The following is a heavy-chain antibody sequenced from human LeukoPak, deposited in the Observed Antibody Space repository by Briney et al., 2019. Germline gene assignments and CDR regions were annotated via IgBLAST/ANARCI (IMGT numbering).Heavy chain of an antibody. V-gene: IGHV3-33*01. Sequence: QSGTSLRLSCAASGFTFSSYGMNWVRQAPGKGLEWVSVIWYDGSKTDYIDSVKGRFTISRDNFKNTVSLRMDSLRAEDTAVYYCTRENGGDGYRGGTFDIWGQGTMVTVSS. CDR3: TRENGGDGYRGGTFDI. CDR2: IWYDGSKT. D-gene: IGHD5-24*01. CDR1: GFTFSSYG. J-gene: IGHJ3*02.